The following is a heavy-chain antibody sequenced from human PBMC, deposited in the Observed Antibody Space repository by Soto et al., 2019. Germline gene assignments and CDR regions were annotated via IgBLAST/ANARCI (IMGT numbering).Heavy chain of an antibody. Sequence: ASVKVSCKASGYTFTSYYMHWVRQAPGQGLEWMGIINPSGGSTSYAQKFQGRVTITADESTSTAYMELSSLRSENTAVYYCAKDPGAYSTPSLLIYYHYYGMLVWG. D-gene: IGHD6-6*01. CDR2: INPSGGST. CDR3: AKDPGAYSTPSLLIYYHYYGMLV. CDR1: GYTFTSYY. V-gene: IGHV1-46*01. J-gene: IGHJ6*02.